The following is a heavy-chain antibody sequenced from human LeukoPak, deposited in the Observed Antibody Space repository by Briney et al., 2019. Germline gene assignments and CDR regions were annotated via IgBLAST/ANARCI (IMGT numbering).Heavy chain of an antibody. Sequence: SETLSLTCAVYGGSFSGYYWSWIRQPPGKGLEWIGEINHSGSTNHNPSLKSRVTISVDTSKNQFSLKLSSVTAADTAVYYCARTPRYDYIWGSYRYTGDSAFDIWGQGTMVTVSS. CDR3: ARTPRYDYIWGSYRYTGDSAFDI. CDR2: INHSGST. V-gene: IGHV4-34*01. D-gene: IGHD3-16*02. CDR1: GGSFSGYY. J-gene: IGHJ3*02.